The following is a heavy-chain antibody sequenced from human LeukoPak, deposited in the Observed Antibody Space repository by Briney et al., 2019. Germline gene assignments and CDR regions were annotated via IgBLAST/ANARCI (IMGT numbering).Heavy chain of an antibody. J-gene: IGHJ4*02. CDR1: GYSFTSYG. V-gene: IGHV1-18*01. CDR3: PRVPSGGPFES. Sequence: GASVKVSCKASGYSFTSYGITWVRQSPRQALVWMGWIGASNGTTNHAQGLQPRLPTPPDTSTSTAYMQLRRLTSVDTAVYYCPRVPSGGPFESWGKGPLVTVSS. D-gene: IGHD2-15*01. CDR2: IGASNGTT.